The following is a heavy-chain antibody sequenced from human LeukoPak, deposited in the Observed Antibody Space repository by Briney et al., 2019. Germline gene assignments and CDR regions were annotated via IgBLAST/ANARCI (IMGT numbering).Heavy chain of an antibody. CDR3: AKGASRIAAAGYSYYYYIDV. CDR2: MNPKSGKT. D-gene: IGHD6-13*01. V-gene: IGHV1-8*01. CDR1: VYTFTRYD. Sequence: GASVTVSRKASVYTFTRYDINWVRQSAGQEVEGMGWMNPKSGKTGHAPKVQGRVTMPKNSSISTAYMELSSLRSEDTAVYYCAKGASRIAAAGYSYYYYIDVWGKGTTVTVSS. J-gene: IGHJ6*03.